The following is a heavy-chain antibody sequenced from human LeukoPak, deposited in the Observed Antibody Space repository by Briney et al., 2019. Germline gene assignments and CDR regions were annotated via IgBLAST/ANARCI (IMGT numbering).Heavy chain of an antibody. D-gene: IGHD6-19*01. CDR3: AREYWLADAFDI. CDR1: GFTFSSYA. V-gene: IGHV3-30-3*01. CDR2: ISYDGSNK. J-gene: IGHJ3*02. Sequence: PGRSLRLSCAASGFTFSSYAMHWVRQAPGKGLEWVAVISYDGSNKYYADSVKGRFTISRDNSKNTLYLQMNSLRAEDTAVYYCAREYWLADAFDIWGQGTMVTVSS.